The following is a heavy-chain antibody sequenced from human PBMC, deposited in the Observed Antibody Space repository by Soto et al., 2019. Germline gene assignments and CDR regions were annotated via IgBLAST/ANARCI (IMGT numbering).Heavy chain of an antibody. CDR1: GFTFSGSA. CDR3: SRHLVDY. Sequence: EVQLVESGGGLVQPGGSLKLSCAASGFTFSGSAMHWVRQASGKGLEWVGRIRSKANSYAPEYAASVKGRFTISRDDSKNTAYLQMNSLKTEDSAVYYCSRHLVDYWGQGTLVIVSS. CDR2: IRSKANSYAP. J-gene: IGHJ4*02. V-gene: IGHV3-73*01.